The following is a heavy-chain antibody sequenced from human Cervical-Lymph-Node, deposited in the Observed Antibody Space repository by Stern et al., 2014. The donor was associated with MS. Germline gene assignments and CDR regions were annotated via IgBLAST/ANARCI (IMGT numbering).Heavy chain of an antibody. J-gene: IGHJ4*02. CDR3: ARLSTAVDF. CDR2: ISHSGDT. Sequence: QVQLQESGPGLVKPSETLSLTCAVSGGSISSRSWGWIRQPPGKGLEWIGLISHSGDTKYNPYLQRRVTISLDPSKKQFSLKVTSVTAADTAVYYCARLSTAVDFWGQGTLVTVSS. V-gene: IGHV4-59*08. CDR1: GGSISSRS.